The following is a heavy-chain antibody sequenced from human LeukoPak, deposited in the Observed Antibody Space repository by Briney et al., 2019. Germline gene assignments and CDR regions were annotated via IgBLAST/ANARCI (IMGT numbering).Heavy chain of an antibody. D-gene: IGHD3-10*01. CDR1: GGSISSYY. CDR2: IYYSGSI. Sequence: SETLSLTCTVSGGSISSYYWSWIRQPPGKGLEWIGYIYYSGSINYNPSLKSRVTISVDTSKNQFSLKLSSVTAADTAVYYCARAMYYYGSGSSNWFDPWGQGTLVTVSS. CDR3: ARAMYYYGSGSSNWFDP. V-gene: IGHV4-59*01. J-gene: IGHJ5*02.